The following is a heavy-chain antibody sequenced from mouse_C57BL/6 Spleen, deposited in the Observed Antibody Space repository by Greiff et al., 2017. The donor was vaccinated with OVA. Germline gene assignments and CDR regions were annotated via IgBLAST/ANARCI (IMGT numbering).Heavy chain of an antibody. CDR3: TNYDRAMDY. CDR1: GYTFTDYE. D-gene: IGHD2-4*01. V-gene: IGHV1-15*01. J-gene: IGHJ4*01. Sequence: VKVVESGAELVRPGASVTLSCKASGYTFTDYEMHWVKQTPVHGLEWIGAIDPETGGTAYNQKFKGKAILTADKSSSTAYMERRSLTSEDSAVYYCTNYDRAMDYWGQGTSVTVSS. CDR2: IDPETGGT.